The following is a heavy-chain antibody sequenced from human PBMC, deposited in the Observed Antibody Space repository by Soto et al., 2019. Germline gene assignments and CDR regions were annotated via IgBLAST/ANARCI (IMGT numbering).Heavy chain of an antibody. CDR3: AKEDCSSRSCNPKYYFDS. Sequence: GGSLRLSCAASGLTFSSFGMHWVRQAPGKGLEWVAVVSDAGTTTYYADSVKGRFTISRDNWKNTMYLQMDSLRPEDAGVYFCAKEDCSSRSCNPKYYFDSWVLGTLVTVSS. CDR2: VSDAGTTT. J-gene: IGHJ4*02. CDR1: GLTFSSFG. D-gene: IGHD2-2*01. V-gene: IGHV3-30*18.